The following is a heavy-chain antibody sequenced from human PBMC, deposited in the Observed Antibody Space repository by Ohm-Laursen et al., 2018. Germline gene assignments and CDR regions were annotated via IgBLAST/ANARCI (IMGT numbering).Heavy chain of an antibody. Sequence: SLRLSYAASGFTFSSYWMHWVRQAPGKGLVWVSRFKSDGSNTAYADSVKGRFTISRDNASNTLYLQMESLRAEDTAVYYCARLSPPIVWGQGTLVTVSS. J-gene: IGHJ4*02. V-gene: IGHV3-74*01. D-gene: IGHD1-26*01. CDR1: GFTFSSYW. CDR2: FKSDGSNT. CDR3: ARLSPPIV.